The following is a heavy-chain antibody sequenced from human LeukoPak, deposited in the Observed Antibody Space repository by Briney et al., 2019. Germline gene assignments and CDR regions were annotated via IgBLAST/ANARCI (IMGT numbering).Heavy chain of an antibody. CDR2: ISGSGATT. CDR1: EFTFHTYL. D-gene: IGHD1-26*01. Sequence: GGSLRLSCAGSEFTFHTYLMSWVRQAPGKGLEWVSSISGSGATTDYADSVKGRFTISRDNSKNTLYLQVNSLRAEDTAVYYCAKISASGGSYRAAFDIWGQGTMVTVSS. J-gene: IGHJ3*02. CDR3: AKISASGGSYRAAFDI. V-gene: IGHV3-23*01.